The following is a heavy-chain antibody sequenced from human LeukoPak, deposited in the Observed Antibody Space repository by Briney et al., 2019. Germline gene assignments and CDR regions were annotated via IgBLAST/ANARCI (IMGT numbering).Heavy chain of an antibody. J-gene: IGHJ4*02. Sequence: GGSLRLSCAASGFTFSSFGMHWVRQAPGQGLEWMGWINPNSGGTNYAQKFQGRVTMTRDTSISTAYMELSRLRSDDTAVYYCAREGYYDSSGYYYWGQGTLVTVSS. CDR3: AREGYYDSSGYYY. D-gene: IGHD3-22*01. V-gene: IGHV1-2*02. CDR2: INPNSGGT. CDR1: GFTFSSFG.